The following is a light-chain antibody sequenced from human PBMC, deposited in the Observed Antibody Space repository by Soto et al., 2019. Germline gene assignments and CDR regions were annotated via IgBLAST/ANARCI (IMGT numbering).Light chain of an antibody. V-gene: IGKV1-8*01. Sequence: AIRMTQSPSSFSASTGDRVTITCRASQDISSYLVWYQQKPGKAPNPLIYAASTLQSGVPSRFSGSGSGTDFTLTISYLQSEDFATYYCQQYYDYPLTFGQGTKVEIK. J-gene: IGKJ1*01. CDR3: QQYYDYPLT. CDR2: AAS. CDR1: QDISSY.